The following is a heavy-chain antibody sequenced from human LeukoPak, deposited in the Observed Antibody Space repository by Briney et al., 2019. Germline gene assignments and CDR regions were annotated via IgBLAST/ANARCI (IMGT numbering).Heavy chain of an antibody. CDR2: IRYDGSNK. J-gene: IGHJ5*02. D-gene: IGHD3-3*01. CDR3: ARSLRSLTPFDP. Sequence: GRSLRLSCAASGFTFSSYGMHWVRQAPGKGLEWVAFIRYDGSNKYYADSVKGRVTISRDNSKNTLYLQMNSLRAEVTAVYYCARSLRSLTPFDPWGQGTLVTVSS. CDR1: GFTFSSYG. V-gene: IGHV3-30*02.